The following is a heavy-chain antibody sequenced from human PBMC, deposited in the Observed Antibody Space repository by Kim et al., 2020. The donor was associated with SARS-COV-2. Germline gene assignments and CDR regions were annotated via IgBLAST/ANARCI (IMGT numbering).Heavy chain of an antibody. V-gene: IGHV3-23*03. J-gene: IGHJ4*02. Sequence: YAKSVKGRVTVSRENAKSMLYLQRNALRAEDTAVYYCVRDLTYDYSYWGQGTLVTVSS. CDR3: VRDLTYDYSY. D-gene: IGHD2-21*01.